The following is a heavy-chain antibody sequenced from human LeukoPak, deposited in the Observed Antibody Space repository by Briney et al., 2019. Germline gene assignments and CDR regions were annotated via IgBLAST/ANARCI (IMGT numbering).Heavy chain of an antibody. CDR2: IKHDGSDK. V-gene: IGHV3-7*04. CDR3: VRGSIWSPDN. D-gene: IGHD3-10*01. J-gene: IGHJ4*02. CDR1: GFTFSSYW. Sequence: GGSLRLSCAASGFTFSSYWMSWVRQAPGKGLEWVANIKHDGSDKYYPDSVKGRFTISRDNTKKSLYLQMNSLTADDTAVYYCVRGSIWSPDNWGQGTLVTVSS.